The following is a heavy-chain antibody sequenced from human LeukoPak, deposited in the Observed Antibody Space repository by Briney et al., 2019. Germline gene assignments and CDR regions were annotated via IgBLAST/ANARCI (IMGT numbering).Heavy chain of an antibody. V-gene: IGHV4-34*01. CDR3: ARAYDFWSGYFDY. J-gene: IGHJ4*02. CDR1: GGSFSGYY. Sequence: SETLSLTCAVYGGSFSGYYWSWIRQPPGKGLEWMGEINHSGSTNYNPSLKSRVTISVDTSKNQFSLKLSSVTAADTAVYYCARAYDFWSGYFDYWGQGTLVTVSS. CDR2: INHSGST. D-gene: IGHD3-3*01.